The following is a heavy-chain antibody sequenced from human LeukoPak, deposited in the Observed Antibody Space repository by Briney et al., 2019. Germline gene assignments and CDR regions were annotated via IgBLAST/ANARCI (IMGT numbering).Heavy chain of an antibody. V-gene: IGHV3-74*01. CDR2: ISTDARTI. CDR3: VRGQATAWGLDY. Sequence: GGSLRLSCAASGFAFSTNWMHWVRQAPGKGLVWVSHISTDARTITYADFVKGRFTISRDNAKNTLYLQMNSLRAEDTTLYYCVRGQATAWGLDYWGQGTLVTVSS. CDR1: GFAFSTNW. D-gene: IGHD6-13*01. J-gene: IGHJ4*02.